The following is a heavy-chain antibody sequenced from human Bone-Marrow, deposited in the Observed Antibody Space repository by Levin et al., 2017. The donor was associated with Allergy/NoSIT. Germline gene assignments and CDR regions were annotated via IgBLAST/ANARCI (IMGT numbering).Heavy chain of an antibody. CDR2: ISYDGSNK. Sequence: GASVKVSCAASGFTFSSYGMHWVRQAPGKGLEWVAVISYDGSNKYYADSVKGRFTISRDNSKNTLYLQMNSLRAEDTAVYYCAKPPHVDIVATTHAFDIWGQGTMVTVSS. CDR1: GFTFSSYG. J-gene: IGHJ3*02. CDR3: AKPPHVDIVATTHAFDI. D-gene: IGHD5-12*01. V-gene: IGHV3-30*18.